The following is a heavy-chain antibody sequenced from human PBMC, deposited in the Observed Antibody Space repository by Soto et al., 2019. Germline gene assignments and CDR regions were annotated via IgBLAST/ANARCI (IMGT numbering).Heavy chain of an antibody. CDR2: IKSKTDGGTT. J-gene: IGHJ3*02. Sequence: SVSNAWMNWVRQAPGKGLEWVGRIKSKTDGGTTDYAAPVKGRFTISRDDSKNTLYLQMNSLKTEDTAVYYCTTDLLPYYDDSSAHAFDIWGQGTMVTVSS. CDR3: TTDLLPYYDDSSAHAFDI. V-gene: IGHV3-15*07. D-gene: IGHD3-22*01. CDR1: SVSNAW.